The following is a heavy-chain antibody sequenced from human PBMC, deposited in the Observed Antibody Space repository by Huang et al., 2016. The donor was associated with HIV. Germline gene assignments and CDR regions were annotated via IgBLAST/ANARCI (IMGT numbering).Heavy chain of an antibody. D-gene: IGHD6-13*01. CDR3: AKGPTRRLSSHHLYWYFDL. V-gene: IGHV3-30*18. J-gene: IGHJ2*01. Sequence: QVQLVESGGGVVQPGRSLRLSCAASGFTLSSYGMHWVRQAPGKGLEWVAVKSYEGSNKYYADSGKGRFTISRDNSKNTLYLQMNSLRAEDTAVYYCAKGPTRRLSSHHLYWYFDLWGRGTLVTVSS. CDR1: GFTLSSYG. CDR2: KSYEGSNK.